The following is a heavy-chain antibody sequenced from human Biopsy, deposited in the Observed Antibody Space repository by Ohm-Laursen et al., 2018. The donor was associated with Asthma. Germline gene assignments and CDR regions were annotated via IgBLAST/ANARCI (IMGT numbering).Heavy chain of an antibody. CDR2: HDHEEGGT. CDR1: GYSLTDLS. D-gene: IGHD4-17*01. CDR3: ASDFPKDYVRYNFQF. V-gene: IGHV1-24*01. J-gene: IGHJ4*02. Sequence: WVKVSCKISGYSLTDLSMHWVRQAPGQGLEWMGGHDHEEGGTVNARRFQGRVTMTEDTSTDTAYMELSSLSSDDTAVYYCASDFPKDYVRYNFQFWGQGTLVTVPS.